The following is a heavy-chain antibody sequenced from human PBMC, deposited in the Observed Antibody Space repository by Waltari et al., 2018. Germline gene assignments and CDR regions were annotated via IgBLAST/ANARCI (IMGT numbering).Heavy chain of an antibody. J-gene: IGHJ4*02. D-gene: IGHD5-12*01. CDR3: AKDLGQMATIID. CDR1: GFTFSSYG. Sequence: QVQLVESGGGVVQPGGSLRLSCAASGFTFSSYGMHWVRQAPGRGREWVAFIQYDGSNKYYADSVKGRFTISRDNSKNTLYLQMNSLRADDTAVYYCAKDLGQMATIIDWGQGTLVTVSS. CDR2: IQYDGSNK. V-gene: IGHV3-30*02.